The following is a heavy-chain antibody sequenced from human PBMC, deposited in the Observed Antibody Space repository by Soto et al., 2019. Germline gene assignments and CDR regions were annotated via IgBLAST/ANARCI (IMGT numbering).Heavy chain of an antibody. CDR1: GFTFSTYA. J-gene: IGHJ4*02. D-gene: IGHD2-15*01. V-gene: IGHV3-30*18. CDR3: AKTDPGGRCSGVCYPDY. Sequence: QVHLVESGGGVVQPGQSLRLSCAASGFTFSTYAMHWLRQAPGKGLEWVAIISYDAINKFYADSVKGRFTISRDNSKNTLYLQMNSLSPEGRAVYYCAKTDPGGRCSGVCYPDYWGQGTLVTVAS. CDR2: ISYDAINK.